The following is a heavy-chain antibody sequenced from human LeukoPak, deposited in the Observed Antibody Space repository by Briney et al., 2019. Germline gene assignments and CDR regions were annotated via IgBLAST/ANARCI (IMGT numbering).Heavy chain of an antibody. CDR3: ARGSSWSPPLDY. V-gene: IGHV1-2*02. J-gene: IGHJ4*02. CDR1: GYTFSDYY. Sequence: ASVKVSCKTSGYTFSDYYIHWIRQAPGQGLEWVGWINPNSGDTDYAQKFQGRVTVTRDTSISTAYMELGRLRSADTAVYYCARGSSWSPPLDYWGQGTLVTVSS. CDR2: INPNSGDT. D-gene: IGHD6-13*01.